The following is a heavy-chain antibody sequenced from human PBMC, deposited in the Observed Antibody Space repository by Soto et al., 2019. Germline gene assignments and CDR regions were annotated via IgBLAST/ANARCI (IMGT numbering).Heavy chain of an antibody. D-gene: IGHD5-18*01. CDR2: ISAYNGNT. V-gene: IGHV1-18*04. Sequence: GASVKVSCKSSGYTFTSYGISWVRQAPGQGLEWMGWISAYNGNTNYAQKLQGRVTMTTDTSTSTAYMELRSLRSEDTAVYYCARARRGYSYGYDYYYGMDVWGQGTTVTVSS. J-gene: IGHJ6*02. CDR1: GYTFTSYG. CDR3: ARARRGYSYGYDYYYGMDV.